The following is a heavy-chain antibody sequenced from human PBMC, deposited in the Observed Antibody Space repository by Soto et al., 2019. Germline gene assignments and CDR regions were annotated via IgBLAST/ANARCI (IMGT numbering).Heavy chain of an antibody. CDR1: GYTFTSYG. D-gene: IGHD6-13*01. Sequence: ASVKVSCKASGYTFTSYGISWVRQAPGQGLEWMGWISAYNGNTNYAQKLQGRATMTTDTSTSTAYMELRSLRSDDTAVYYCARGSSSWRYYYYYGMDVWGQGTTVTVSS. CDR3: ARGSSSWRYYYYYGMDV. V-gene: IGHV1-18*04. CDR2: ISAYNGNT. J-gene: IGHJ6*02.